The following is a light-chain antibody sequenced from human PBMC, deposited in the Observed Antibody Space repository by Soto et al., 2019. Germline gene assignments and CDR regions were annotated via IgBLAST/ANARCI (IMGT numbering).Light chain of an antibody. V-gene: IGLV2-18*02. CDR2: EVS. CDR1: SSDVGSYNR. J-gene: IGLJ1*01. Sequence: QSVLTQPPSVSGSPGQSVAISCTGTSSDVGSYNRVSWYQQPPGAAPQLMIYEVSNRPSGVPDRFSGSKSGNTASLTISGLQAEDEADYYCNSYTGGSTYVFGTGTKLTVL. CDR3: NSYTGGSTYV.